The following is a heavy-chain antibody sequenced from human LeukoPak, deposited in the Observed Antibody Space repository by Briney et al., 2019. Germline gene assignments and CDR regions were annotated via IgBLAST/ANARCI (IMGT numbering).Heavy chain of an antibody. CDR3: AKGTGTTSEYGMDV. D-gene: IGHD1-1*01. J-gene: IGHJ6*02. CDR2: ISSNGGST. CDR1: GFTYRSYA. V-gene: IGHV3-64D*06. Sequence: PGGSLRLSCSASGFTYRSYAMHWVRQAPGRGLEYVSVISSNGGSTYYADSVKGRFTISRDNSKSTVYLEMSSLRAEDTAVYYCAKGTGTTSEYGMDVWGRGTTVTVSS.